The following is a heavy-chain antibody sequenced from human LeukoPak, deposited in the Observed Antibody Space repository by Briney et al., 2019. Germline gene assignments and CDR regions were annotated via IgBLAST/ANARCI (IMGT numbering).Heavy chain of an antibody. Sequence: PSETLSLTCTVSGGSISPYFWSWIRQPPGKGLEWIGYIYTDGSTKSNPSLKSRVTISLDTSKNQFSLKLSSVTAADTAVYYCARRQTYFDYWGQGTLVTVSS. CDR2: IYTDGST. CDR1: GGSISPYF. J-gene: IGHJ4*02. V-gene: IGHV4-4*09. CDR3: ARRQTYFDY.